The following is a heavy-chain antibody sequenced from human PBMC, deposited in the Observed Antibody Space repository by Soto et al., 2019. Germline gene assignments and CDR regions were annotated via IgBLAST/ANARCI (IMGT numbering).Heavy chain of an antibody. CDR2: ISSSSSYI. V-gene: IGHV3-21*01. Sequence: GGSLRLSCAASGFTFSSYSMNWVRQAPGKGLEWVSSISSSSSYIYYADSVKGRFTISRDNAKNSLYLQMNSLRAEDTAVYYCARDIVPAAMLSVGGYDTGLCFDYWGQGTLVTVSS. CDR3: ARDIVPAAMLSVGGYDTGLCFDY. J-gene: IGHJ4*02. CDR1: GFTFSSYS. D-gene: IGHD2-2*01.